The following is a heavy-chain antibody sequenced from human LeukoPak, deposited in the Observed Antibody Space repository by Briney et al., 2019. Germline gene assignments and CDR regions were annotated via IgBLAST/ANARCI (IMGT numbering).Heavy chain of an antibody. Sequence: GGSLRLSCAASGFTFNSNGVHWVRQAPGKGLEYVSAISSNGGSTYYANSVKGRFTISRDNSKNTLYLQMGSLRAEDMAVYYCARDMWSSGWYTPYYYYYMDVWGKGTTVTVSS. J-gene: IGHJ6*03. CDR2: ISSNGGST. CDR3: ARDMWSSGWYTPYYYYYMDV. D-gene: IGHD6-19*01. CDR1: GFTFNSNG. V-gene: IGHV3-64*01.